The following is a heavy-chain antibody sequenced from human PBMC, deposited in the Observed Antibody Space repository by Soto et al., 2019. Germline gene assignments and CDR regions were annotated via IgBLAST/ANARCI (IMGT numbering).Heavy chain of an antibody. J-gene: IGHJ6*02. CDR3: ARVGRGYSYKYYGMDV. V-gene: IGHV4-34*01. Sequence: SETLSLTCAVYGGSFSGYYWSWIRQPPGKGLEWIGEINHSGSTNYNPSLKGRVTISVDTSKNQFSLKPSSVTAADTAVYYCARVGRGYSYKYYGMDVWGQGTTVTVSS. D-gene: IGHD5-18*01. CDR2: INHSGST. CDR1: GGSFSGYY.